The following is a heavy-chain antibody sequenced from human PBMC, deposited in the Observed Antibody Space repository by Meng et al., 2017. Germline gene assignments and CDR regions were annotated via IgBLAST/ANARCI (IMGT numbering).Heavy chain of an antibody. CDR1: GGSISSIDW. Sequence: SETLSLTCVVSGGSISSIDWWRWVRQPPGKGLEWIGEIYHGGDTNYNPSLKSRVTIARDKSKNQFSLKLRSVTAADTAVYYCASWIYSCGWQWGQGALVTVSS. CDR3: ASWIYSCGWQ. V-gene: IGHV4/OR15-8*02. D-gene: IGHD6-19*01. J-gene: IGHJ4*02. CDR2: IYHGGDT.